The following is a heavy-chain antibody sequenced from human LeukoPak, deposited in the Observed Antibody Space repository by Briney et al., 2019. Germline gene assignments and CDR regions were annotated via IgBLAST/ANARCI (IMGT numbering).Heavy chain of an antibody. V-gene: IGHV1-69*04. CDR3: ARDHPYDYFYRGGYFDY. J-gene: IGHJ4*02. CDR1: GGTFSSYA. D-gene: IGHD2/OR15-2a*01. Sequence: WASVKVFCKASGGTFSSYAIRWVRQAPGQGLEWMGRIIPILGIANYAQKFQGRVTITADKSTSTAYMELSSLRSEDTAVYYCARDHPYDYFYRGGYFDYWGQGTLVTVSS. CDR2: IIPILGIA.